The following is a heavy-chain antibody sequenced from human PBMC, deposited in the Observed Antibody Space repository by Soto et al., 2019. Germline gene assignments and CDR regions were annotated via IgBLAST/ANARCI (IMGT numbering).Heavy chain of an antibody. Sequence: GGSLRLSCAASGFRFDDYRMHWVRQGPGKGLEWVCFISWDGTSTYYADSVRGRFIISRDNTKNSVYLQMNSLRPEDTALYYCTKETKVALKYGMDGWGQGTTVTVSS. V-gene: IGHV3-43*01. J-gene: IGHJ6*02. CDR1: GFRFDDYR. D-gene: IGHD1-7*01. CDR3: TKETKVALKYGMDG. CDR2: ISWDGTST.